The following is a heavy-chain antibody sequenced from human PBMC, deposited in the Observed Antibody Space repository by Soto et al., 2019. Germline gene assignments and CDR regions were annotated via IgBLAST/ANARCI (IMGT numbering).Heavy chain of an antibody. Sequence: GGALRLSCAASGFTFSSYAMSWVRQAPGKGLEWVSAISGSGGSTYYADSVKGRFTISRDNSKNTLYLQMNSLRAEDTAVYYCAKARAQYYDFWSGYPVDYWGQGT. D-gene: IGHD3-3*01. CDR1: GFTFSSYA. CDR2: ISGSGGST. V-gene: IGHV3-23*01. J-gene: IGHJ4*02. CDR3: AKARAQYYDFWSGYPVDY.